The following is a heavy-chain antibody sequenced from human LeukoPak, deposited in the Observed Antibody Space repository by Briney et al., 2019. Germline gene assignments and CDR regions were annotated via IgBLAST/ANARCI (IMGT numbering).Heavy chain of an antibody. CDR2: ISSSSIYI. Sequence: GGSLRLSCAASGFTFSTFAMIWVRQPPGKGLEWVSSISSSSIYIYYADSLKGRFTISRDNAKNSLYLQMNSLRAEDTAMYYCARRRDERGYKDIFDIWGQGTMVTVSS. CDR3: ARRRDERGYKDIFDI. D-gene: IGHD5-18*01. J-gene: IGHJ3*02. CDR1: GFTFSTFA. V-gene: IGHV3-21*04.